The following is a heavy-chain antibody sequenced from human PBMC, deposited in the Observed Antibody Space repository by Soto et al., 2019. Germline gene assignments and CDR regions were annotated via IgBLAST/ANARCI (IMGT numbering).Heavy chain of an antibody. Sequence: ASVKVSCKASGYTFTGFAVSWVRQAPGQGLEWMGWINVYNGNTNYAQKLQGRVTMTTDTPTSTAYMELRSLRSDDTAVYYCARGPTIFGELLPPFWIDSRGPGTLVTLSS. CDR3: ARGPTIFGELLPPFWIDS. CDR2: INVYNGNT. J-gene: IGHJ5*01. D-gene: IGHD3-3*01. CDR1: GYTFTGFA. V-gene: IGHV1-18*01.